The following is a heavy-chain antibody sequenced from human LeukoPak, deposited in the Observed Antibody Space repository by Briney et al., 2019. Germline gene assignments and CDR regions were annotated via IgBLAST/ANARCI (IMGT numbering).Heavy chain of an antibody. D-gene: IGHD4-17*01. J-gene: IGHJ4*02. CDR3: ASYYGDYDQVDY. V-gene: IGHV3-30*12. CDR1: GFTFINDD. CDR2: IEHDGRNK. Sequence: PGGSLRLSCAASGFTFINDDMHWVRQAPGKGLEWVACIEHDGRNKFYADSVKGRFTISRDNAKNSLYLQMNSLRAEDTAVYYCASYYGDYDQVDYWGQGTLVTVSS.